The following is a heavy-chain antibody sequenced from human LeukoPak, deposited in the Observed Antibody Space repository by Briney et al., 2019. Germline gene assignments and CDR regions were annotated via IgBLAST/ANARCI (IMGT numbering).Heavy chain of an antibody. CDR2: IIPILGIA. D-gene: IGHD3-10*01. V-gene: IGHV1-69*04. CDR3: AREETYYGSGSYPSDY. CDR1: GGTFSSYA. J-gene: IGHJ4*02. Sequence: ASVKVSCKASGGTFSSYAISWVRQAPGQGLEWMGRIIPILGIANYAQKFQGRVTITADKSTSTAYMELSSLRSEDTAVYYCAREETYYGSGSYPSDYWGQGTLVTVSS.